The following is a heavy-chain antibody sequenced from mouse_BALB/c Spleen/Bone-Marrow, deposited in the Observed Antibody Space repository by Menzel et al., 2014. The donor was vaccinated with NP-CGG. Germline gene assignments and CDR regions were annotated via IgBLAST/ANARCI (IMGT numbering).Heavy chain of an antibody. J-gene: IGHJ3*01. CDR1: GFEFSRFW. V-gene: IGHV4-1*02. Sequence: EVQLQQSGGGLVQPGGSLKLSCTASGFEFSRFWMSWVRQAPGKGLEWLGEITPNRRTINYTPSLKERFIISRDNAKNTLYLQMSKVRAEDTAFYFWARGGYYGWLAYWGQGTLVTVSA. CDR2: ITPNRRTI. D-gene: IGHD2-3*01. CDR3: ARGGYYGWLAY.